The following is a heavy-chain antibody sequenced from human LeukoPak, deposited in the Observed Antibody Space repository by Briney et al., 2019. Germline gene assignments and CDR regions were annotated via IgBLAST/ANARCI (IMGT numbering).Heavy chain of an antibody. CDR3: ARASHAAARFNWFDP. CDR2: INPNSGGT. D-gene: IGHD2-2*01. Sequence: GASVKVSCKASGYTFTGYYMHWVRRAPGQGLEWMGWINPNSGGTNYAQKFQGRVTMTRDTSISTAYMELSRLRSDDTAVYYCARASHAAARFNWFDPWGQGTLVTVSS. V-gene: IGHV1-2*02. J-gene: IGHJ5*02. CDR1: GYTFTGYY.